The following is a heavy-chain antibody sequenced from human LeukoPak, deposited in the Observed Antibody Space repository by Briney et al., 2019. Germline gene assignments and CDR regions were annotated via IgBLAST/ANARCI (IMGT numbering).Heavy chain of an antibody. D-gene: IGHD3-10*01. CDR2: IYTSGST. V-gene: IGHV4-4*07. CDR3: ARSMHITMVRGVIINPSYYFDY. J-gene: IGHJ4*02. Sequence: SETLSLTCTVSGGSISSYSWSWIRQPAGKGLEWIGRIYTSGSTNYNPSLKSPVTMSVDTSKNQVSLKLSSVTAADTAVYYCARSMHITMVRGVIINPSYYFDYWGQGTLVTVSS. CDR1: GGSISSYS.